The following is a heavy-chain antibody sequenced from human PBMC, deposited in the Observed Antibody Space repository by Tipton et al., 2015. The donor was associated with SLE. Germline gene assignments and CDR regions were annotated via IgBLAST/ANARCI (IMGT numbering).Heavy chain of an antibody. Sequence: TLSITCAVYGGSFSGYYWSWIRQPPGKGLEWIGEINHSGSTNYNPSLKSRVTISVDTSKNQFSLKLSSVTAADTAVYYCAGVTALRDVWGQGTTVTVSS. V-gene: IGHV4-34*01. CDR1: GGSFSGYY. CDR2: INHSGST. CDR3: AGVTALRDV. J-gene: IGHJ6*02.